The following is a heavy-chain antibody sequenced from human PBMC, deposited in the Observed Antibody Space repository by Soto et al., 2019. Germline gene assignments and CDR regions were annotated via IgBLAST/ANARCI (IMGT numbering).Heavy chain of an antibody. J-gene: IGHJ4*02. CDR1: GFTFSSSS. CDR3: GRVHSIGWFKVDY. CDR2: ISSSSSTI. Sequence: EVQLVESGGGLVQPGGSLRLSCAASGFTFSSSSMNWVRQAPGKGLEWVSYISSSSSTINYADSVRGRFTISRDNAKNLLYLQMNSLRNEDTAVYYCGRVHSIGWFKVDYWGQGTLVTVSS. V-gene: IGHV3-48*02. D-gene: IGHD6-19*01.